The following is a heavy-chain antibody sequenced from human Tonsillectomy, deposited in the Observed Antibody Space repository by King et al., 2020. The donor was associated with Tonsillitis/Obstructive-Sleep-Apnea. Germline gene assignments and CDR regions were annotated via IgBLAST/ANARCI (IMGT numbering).Heavy chain of an antibody. Sequence: VQPQESGPGLVKPSETLSLTCTVSGDSINSYYWIWIRQPPGKGLEWIGYFYYSGSTKYNPSLKSRVTISVDTSKNQLSLKLSAVTAADTAVYYCARATDYDSGRFDPWGQGTLVTVSS. D-gene: IGHD3-3*01. J-gene: IGHJ5*02. V-gene: IGHV4-59*01. CDR2: FYYSGST. CDR3: ARATDYDSGRFDP. CDR1: GDSINSYY.